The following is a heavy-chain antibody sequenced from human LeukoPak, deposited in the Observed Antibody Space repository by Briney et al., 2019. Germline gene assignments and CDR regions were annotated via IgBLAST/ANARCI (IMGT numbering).Heavy chain of an antibody. D-gene: IGHD1-14*01. CDR3: ATKLSENHGTYYYYMDV. CDR2: TNPDNGNT. Sequence: ASVKVSCKASRYTFTNHDINWVRQAAGQGLEWMGWTNPDNGNTGYAQKFQGRVTMTRDNAISTAYMELRSLRYEDTAVYYCATKLSENHGTYYYYMDVWGKGTTVTVSS. V-gene: IGHV1-8*01. J-gene: IGHJ6*03. CDR1: RYTFTNHD.